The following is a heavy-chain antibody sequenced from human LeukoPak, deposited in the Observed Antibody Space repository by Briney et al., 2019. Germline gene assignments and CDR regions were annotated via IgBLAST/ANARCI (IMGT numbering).Heavy chain of an antibody. CDR3: ARYPGIAATFWFDP. CDR1: GGSISSYY. V-gene: IGHV4-59*01. Sequence: SETLSLTCTVSGGSISSYYWSWIRQPPGKGLEWIGYIYYSGSTNYNPSLKSRVTIPVDTSKNQFSLKLSSVTAADTAVYYCARYPGIAATFWFDPWGQGTLVTVSS. CDR2: IYYSGST. D-gene: IGHD6-13*01. J-gene: IGHJ5*02.